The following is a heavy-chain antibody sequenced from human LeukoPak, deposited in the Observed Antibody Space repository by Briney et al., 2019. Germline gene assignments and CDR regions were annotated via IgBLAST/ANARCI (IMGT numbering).Heavy chain of an antibody. D-gene: IGHD2-2*01. CDR2: IRSKANSYAT. Sequence: GGSLRLSCAASGFTFSGSAMHWVRQASGKGLEWVGRIRSKANSYATAYAASVKGRFTISRDDSKNTAYLQMNSLKTEDTAVYYCTRRAVGSSSEGYMDVWGKGTTVTVSS. CDR3: TRRAVGSSSEGYMDV. V-gene: IGHV3-73*01. J-gene: IGHJ6*03. CDR1: GFTFSGSA.